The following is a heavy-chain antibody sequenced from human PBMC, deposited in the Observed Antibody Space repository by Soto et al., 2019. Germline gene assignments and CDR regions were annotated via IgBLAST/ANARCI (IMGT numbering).Heavy chain of an antibody. CDR1: GDSISSYY. V-gene: IGHV4-59*04. D-gene: IGHD3-22*01. Sequence: SETLSLTCTVSGDSISSYYWSWIRQPPGKGLEWIGYIYHTGNTYYNPSLRSRVTISVDTSKNQFSLKLTSVTAADTAVYYCARDYYDSSDYTTNWFDPWGQGTLVTVSS. CDR3: ARDYYDSSDYTTNWFDP. CDR2: IYHTGNT. J-gene: IGHJ5*02.